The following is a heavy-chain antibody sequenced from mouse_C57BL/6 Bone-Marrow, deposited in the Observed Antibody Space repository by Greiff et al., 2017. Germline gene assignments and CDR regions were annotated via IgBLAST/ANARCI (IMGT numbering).Heavy chain of an antibody. CDR2: IYPRSGST. CDR3: ASQNYYDYGGFAY. Sequence: VKLVESGAELARPGASVKLSCKASGYTFTSYGISWVKQRTGQGLEWIGEIYPRSGSTYYNEKFKGKATLTADKSSSTAYMQLSSLTSEDSAVYFCASQNYYDYGGFAYWGQGTLVTVSA. CDR1: GYTFTSYG. J-gene: IGHJ3*01. V-gene: IGHV1-81*01. D-gene: IGHD2-4*01.